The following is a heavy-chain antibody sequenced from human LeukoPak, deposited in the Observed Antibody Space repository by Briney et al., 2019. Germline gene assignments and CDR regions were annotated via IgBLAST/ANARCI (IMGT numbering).Heavy chain of an antibody. D-gene: IGHD3-9*01. J-gene: IGHJ4*02. Sequence: SETLSLTCAVYGGSFSGYYWSWIRQPPGKGLEWIGEINHSGSTNYNPSLKSRVTISVDTSKNQFSLKLSSVTAADTAVYYCARRKRYFHWLPFDYWGQGTLVTVSS. CDR1: GGSFSGYY. V-gene: IGHV4-34*01. CDR2: INHSGST. CDR3: ARRKRYFHWLPFDY.